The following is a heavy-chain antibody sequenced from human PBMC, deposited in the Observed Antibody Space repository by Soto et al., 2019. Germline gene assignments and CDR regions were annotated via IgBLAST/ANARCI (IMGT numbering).Heavy chain of an antibody. J-gene: IGHJ5*02. CDR1: GGSISSGGYY. CDR2: IYYSGST. CDR3: ATIAAAAHNWFDP. D-gene: IGHD6-13*01. V-gene: IGHV4-31*03. Sequence: SETLSLTCTVSGGSISSGGYYLSWIRQHPGKGLEWIGYIYYSGSTYYNPSLKSRVTISVDTSKNQFSLKLSSVTAADTAVYYCATIAAAAHNWFDPWGQGTLVTVSS.